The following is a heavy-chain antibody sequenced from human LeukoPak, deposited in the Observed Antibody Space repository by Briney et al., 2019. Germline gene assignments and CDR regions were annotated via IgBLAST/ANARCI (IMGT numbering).Heavy chain of an antibody. J-gene: IGHJ4*02. CDR2: INPSGGST. D-gene: IGHD2-2*02. CDR1: GYTFTSYY. CDR3: ARARWDIVVVPAAISFDY. Sequence: ASVKVSCKASGYTFTSYYMHWVRQAPGRGLEWMGIINPSGGSTSYAQKFQGRVTMTRDTSTSTVYMELSSLRSEDTAVYYCARARWDIVVVPAAISFDYWGQGTLVTASS. V-gene: IGHV1-46*03.